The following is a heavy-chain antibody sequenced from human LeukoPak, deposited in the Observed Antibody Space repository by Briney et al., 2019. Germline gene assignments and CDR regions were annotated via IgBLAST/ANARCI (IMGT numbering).Heavy chain of an antibody. CDR2: IYYSGST. V-gene: IGHV4-59*01. CDR1: GGSISSYY. CDR3: ARDRIVVVPAAMGYYYYGMDV. Sequence: PSETLSLTCTVSGGSISSYYWSWIRQPPGKGLEWIGYIYYSGSTNYNPSLKSRVTISVDTSKNQFSLKLSSVTAADTAVYYCARDRIVVVPAAMGYYYYGMDVWGQGTTVTVSS. D-gene: IGHD2-2*01. J-gene: IGHJ6*02.